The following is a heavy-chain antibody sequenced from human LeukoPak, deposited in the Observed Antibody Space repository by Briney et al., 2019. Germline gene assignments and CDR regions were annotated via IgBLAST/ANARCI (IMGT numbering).Heavy chain of an antibody. CDR1: GFTFSDYY. CDR2: ISGSGGST. CDR3: AKVSGGFGGTGY. V-gene: IGHV3-23*01. Sequence: QPGGSLRLSCAASGFTFSDYYMSWVRQAPGKGLEWVSAISGSGGSTYYADSVKGRFTISRDNSKNTLYLQMNSLRAEDTAVYYCAKVSGGFGGTGYWGQGTLVTVSS. J-gene: IGHJ4*02. D-gene: IGHD2-15*01.